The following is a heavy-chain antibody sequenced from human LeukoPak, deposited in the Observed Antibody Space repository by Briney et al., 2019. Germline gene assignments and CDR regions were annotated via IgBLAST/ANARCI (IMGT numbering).Heavy chain of an antibody. CDR2: IIPILGIA. CDR3: ARGLYYCDSSGYSPYYYYGMDV. D-gene: IGHD3-22*01. CDR1: GGTFSSYA. Sequence: ASVKVSCKASGGTFSSYAISWVRQAPGQGLEWMGRIIPILGIANYAQKFQGRVTITADKSTSTAYMELSSLRSEDTAVYYCARGLYYCDSSGYSPYYYYGMDVWGQGTTVTVSS. J-gene: IGHJ6*02. V-gene: IGHV1-69*04.